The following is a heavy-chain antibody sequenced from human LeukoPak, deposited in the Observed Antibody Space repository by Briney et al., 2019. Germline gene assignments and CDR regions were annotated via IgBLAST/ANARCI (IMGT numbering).Heavy chain of an antibody. CDR2: VYYLGTT. V-gene: IGHV4-59*01. D-gene: IGHD3-10*01. CDR3: AKGRGPFDP. J-gene: IGHJ5*02. CDR1: GGSIINFY. Sequence: SETLSLTCTVSGGSIINFYCSWIRQTPGKGLEWIGYVYYLGTTAYNPSLESRVTISVDTSKNHFSLKLSSLTAADTGVYYCAKGRGPFDPWGQGTLVTVSS.